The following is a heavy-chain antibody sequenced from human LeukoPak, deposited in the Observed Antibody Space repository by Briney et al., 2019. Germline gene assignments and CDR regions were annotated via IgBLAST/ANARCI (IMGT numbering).Heavy chain of an antibody. Sequence: GGSLRLSCAASGFTFSSYSMNWVRQAPGKGLEWVSSISSSSRYIYYADSVRGRFTISRDNAKNSLYVQMNSLRAEDTAVYYCARAPRRGFLEWLPGTDVFDIWGQGTMVTVSS. J-gene: IGHJ3*02. V-gene: IGHV3-21*01. CDR2: ISSSSRYI. CDR3: ARAPRRGFLEWLPGTDVFDI. CDR1: GFTFSSYS. D-gene: IGHD3-3*01.